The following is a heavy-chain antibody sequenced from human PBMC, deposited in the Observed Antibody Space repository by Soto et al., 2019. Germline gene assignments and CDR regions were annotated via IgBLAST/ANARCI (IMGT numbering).Heavy chain of an antibody. Sequence: PAEVSCEASGGTLSSYAISWVRQDTGQGLEWMGGIIPIFGTANYAEKCQGRVTITADKSTSTAYMELSSLRSEDTAVYYCASRRGLRFLEWALYFDYWGQGTLVPVSS. J-gene: IGHJ4*02. CDR1: GGTLSSYA. CDR2: IIPIFGTA. CDR3: ASRRGLRFLEWALYFDY. V-gene: IGHV1-69*06. D-gene: IGHD3-3*01.